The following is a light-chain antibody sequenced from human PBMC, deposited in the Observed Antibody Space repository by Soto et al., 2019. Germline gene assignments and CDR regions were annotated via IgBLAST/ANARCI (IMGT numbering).Light chain of an antibody. Sequence: EIVLTQSPVSLSSSPGERVTLSCRASESVDFHLAWYQQKPGQAPRLLIYDASVRATGTPARFSGSGSGTAFTLTISSLEPEDFALYYCQQRSTWPTFGQGTRLEIK. CDR1: ESVDFH. CDR3: QQRSTWPT. J-gene: IGKJ5*01. V-gene: IGKV3-11*01. CDR2: DAS.